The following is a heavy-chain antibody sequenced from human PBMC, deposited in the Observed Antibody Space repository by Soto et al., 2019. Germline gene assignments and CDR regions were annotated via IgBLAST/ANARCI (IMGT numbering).Heavy chain of an antibody. D-gene: IGHD3-22*01. CDR3: ARDGGATYYYDSSGYPTDY. Sequence: ASVKVSCKASGYTYTIYGIIWVRQAPRQGLEWMGWISAYNGNTNYAQKLQGRVTMTTDTSTSTAYMELRSLRSDDTAVYYCARDGGATYYYDSSGYPTDYWGQGTLVTVSS. CDR2: ISAYNGNT. V-gene: IGHV1-18*01. CDR1: GYTYTIYG. J-gene: IGHJ4*02.